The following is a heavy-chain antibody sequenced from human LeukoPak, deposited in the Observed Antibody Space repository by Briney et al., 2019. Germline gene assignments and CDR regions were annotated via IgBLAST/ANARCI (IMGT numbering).Heavy chain of an antibody. D-gene: IGHD1-26*01. J-gene: IGHJ6*02. CDR2: INPNTGGT. V-gene: IGHV1-2*06. CDR3: AREWELLSYYYYYAVDV. Sequence: APVKVSCKTSGYTFTGYHIHWVRQAPGQGLEWMGRINPNTGGTNYAQKFQGRVTMTRDTSTSTTYMELSSLRSDDTAVYYCAREWELLSYYYYYAVDVWGQGTTVTVSS. CDR1: GYTFTGYH.